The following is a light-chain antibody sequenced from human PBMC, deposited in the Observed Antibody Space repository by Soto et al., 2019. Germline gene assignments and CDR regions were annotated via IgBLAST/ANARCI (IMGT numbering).Light chain of an antibody. J-gene: IGKJ5*01. CDR1: QTISSW. CDR2: KAS. CDR3: QQLNSYPIT. V-gene: IGKV1-5*03. Sequence: PSTLSGSVGDRVTITCRASQTISSWLAWYQQKPGKAPKLLIYKASTLKSGVPSRFSGSGSGTDFTLTISSLQPEDFATYYCQQLNSYPITFGQGTRLEIK.